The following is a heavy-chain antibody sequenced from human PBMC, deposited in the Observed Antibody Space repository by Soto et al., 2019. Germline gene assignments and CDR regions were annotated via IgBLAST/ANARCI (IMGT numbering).Heavy chain of an antibody. D-gene: IGHD3-22*01. CDR3: ARARLREVVVIKGNWFDP. CDR2: INPNSGGT. J-gene: IGHJ5*02. V-gene: IGHV1-2*02. Sequence: GASVKVSGKASGYTFTGYYMHWVQQAPGQGLEWMGWINPNSGGTNYAQKLQGRVTMTRDTSISTAYMELSRLRSDDTALYYRARARLREVVVIKGNWFDPWGQGTLVTVSS. CDR1: GYTFTGYY.